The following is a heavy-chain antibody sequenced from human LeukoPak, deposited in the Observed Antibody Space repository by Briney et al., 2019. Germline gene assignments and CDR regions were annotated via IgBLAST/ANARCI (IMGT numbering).Heavy chain of an antibody. CDR2: TSGSGGST. D-gene: IGHD3-3*01. V-gene: IGHV3-23*01. CDR3: ASTTYYDFWSGPAPDY. CDR1: GLTFSSYA. Sequence: GGSVLLSRAASGLTFSSYAMSWVRQAPGKGLEWVSATSGSGGSTYYADSVKGRFTISRDNSKNTLYLQMNSLRAEDTAVYYCASTTYYDFWSGPAPDYWGQGTLVTVSS. J-gene: IGHJ4*02.